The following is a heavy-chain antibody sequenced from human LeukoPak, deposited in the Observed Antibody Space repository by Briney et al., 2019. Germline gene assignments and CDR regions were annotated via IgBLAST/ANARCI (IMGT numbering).Heavy chain of an antibody. V-gene: IGHV3-23*01. CDR1: GFTFSSYG. J-gene: IGHJ4*02. D-gene: IGHD2-15*01. CDR3: AKTRGGPTSPDDY. CDR2: ISGSGGSI. Sequence: PGRSLRLSCAASGFTFSSYGMHWVRQAPGKGLEWVSTISGSGGSIWYADSVKGRFTISRDNSNNTLYLQMNSLRAEDTAVYYCAKTRGGPTSPDDYWGQGTLVTVSS.